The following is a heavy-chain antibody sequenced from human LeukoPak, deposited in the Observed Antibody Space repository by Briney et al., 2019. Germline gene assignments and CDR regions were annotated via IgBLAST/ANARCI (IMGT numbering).Heavy chain of an antibody. Sequence: GRSLRLSCAASGFTFSSSSMNWVRQAPGKGLGWVSSISSSSSYIYYADSVKGRFTISRDNAKNSLYLQMNSLRAEDTAVYYCAKDWGAMDYWGQGTLVTVSS. V-gene: IGHV3-21*01. CDR1: GFTFSSSS. CDR3: AKDWGAMDY. D-gene: IGHD3-16*01. CDR2: ISSSSSYI. J-gene: IGHJ4*02.